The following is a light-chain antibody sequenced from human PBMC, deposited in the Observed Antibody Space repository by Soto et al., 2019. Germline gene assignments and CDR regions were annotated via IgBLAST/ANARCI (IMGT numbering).Light chain of an antibody. CDR2: AAS. Sequence: DILMTQSPSSLSASLGDRATITCRASQSISRFSNWYQQKPGTAPKLLIFAASNLHSGVPSRFSGSGSGTDFTLTISSLQPEDFATYYCQQSFSTPLTFGGGTKVEI. CDR3: QQSFSTPLT. CDR1: QSISRF. V-gene: IGKV1-39*01. J-gene: IGKJ4*01.